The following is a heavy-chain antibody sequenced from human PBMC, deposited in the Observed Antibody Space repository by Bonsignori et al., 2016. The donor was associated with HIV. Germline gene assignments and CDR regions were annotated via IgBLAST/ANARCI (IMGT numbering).Heavy chain of an antibody. D-gene: IGHD1-26*01. Sequence: VRQAPGKGLEWVSSISSSSSYIYYADSVKGRFTISRDNAKNSLYLQMNSLRAEDTAVYYCARDFSVGATTPTDAFDIWGQGTMVTVSS. V-gene: IGHV3-21*01. CDR3: ARDFSVGATTPTDAFDI. CDR2: ISSSSSYI. J-gene: IGHJ3*02.